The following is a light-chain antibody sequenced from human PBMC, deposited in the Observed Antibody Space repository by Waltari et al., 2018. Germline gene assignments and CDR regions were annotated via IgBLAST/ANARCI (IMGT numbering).Light chain of an antibody. J-gene: IGLJ3*02. CDR3: QSADSSGTWV. CDR2: KDN. V-gene: IGLV3-25*03. Sequence: SYELTQPPSVSVSPGQTARIPCSGDALPKQYAHWYQQKPGQAPVMVIYKDNERPSGIPERFSGSSSGTTVTLTISGVQAEDEADYYCQSADSSGTWVFGGGTNLTVL. CDR1: ALPKQY.